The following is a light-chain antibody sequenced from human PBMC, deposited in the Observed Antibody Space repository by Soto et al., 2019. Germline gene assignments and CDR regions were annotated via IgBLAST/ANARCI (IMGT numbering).Light chain of an antibody. Sequence: EVVLTQSPGTVSLSPGERATLSCRASQSVTANYLAWYQQKPGQAPRLLIYAASSRATGIPDRFSGSGSGTDFTLSISRLEPEDFAMDYCQHYGSSFTWTFGQRTKVEIK. CDR3: QHYGSSFTWT. J-gene: IGKJ1*01. CDR2: AAS. V-gene: IGKV3-20*01. CDR1: QSVTANY.